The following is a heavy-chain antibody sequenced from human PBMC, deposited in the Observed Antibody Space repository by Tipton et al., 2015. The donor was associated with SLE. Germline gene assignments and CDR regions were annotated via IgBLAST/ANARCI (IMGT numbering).Heavy chain of an antibody. D-gene: IGHD5-18*01. CDR2: ISYSGNT. J-gene: IGHJ4*02. CDR1: GDSISSNYYY. Sequence: TLSLTCSVSGDSISSNYYYWAWIRQPPGKGLEWFGSISYSGNTYYNPSLKSRVTISVDTSKNQFSLKLNSVTAADTAVYYCARRYSSAPFDYWGQGTLVNVSS. CDR3: ARRYSSAPFDY. V-gene: IGHV4-39*01.